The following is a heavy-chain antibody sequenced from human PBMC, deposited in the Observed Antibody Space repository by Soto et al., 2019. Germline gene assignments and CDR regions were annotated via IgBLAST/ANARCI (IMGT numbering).Heavy chain of an antibody. J-gene: IGHJ4*02. CDR1: GFTFSSYG. Sequence: PGGSLRLSCAASGFTFSSYGMHWVRQAPGKGLEWVAVISYDGSNKYYADSVKGRFTISRDNSKNTLYLQMNSLRAEDTAVYYCATGIAVAGTAVSPDDYWGQGT. CDR3: ATGIAVAGTAVSPDDY. V-gene: IGHV3-30*03. CDR2: ISYDGSNK. D-gene: IGHD6-19*01.